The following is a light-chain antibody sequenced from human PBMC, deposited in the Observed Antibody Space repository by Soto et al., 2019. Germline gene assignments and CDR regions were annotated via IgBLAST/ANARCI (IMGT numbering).Light chain of an antibody. CDR1: QGISSY. CDR3: QQYYSYPRT. J-gene: IGKJ1*01. Sequence: AIRMTQSPSSFSASTGDRVTITCRASQGISSYLAWYQQKPGQAPKLLIYAASTLQSGVPSRFSGSGSGTDFTLPISCLQSEDFATYYCQQYYSYPRTFGQGTKVEIK. CDR2: AAS. V-gene: IGKV1-8*01.